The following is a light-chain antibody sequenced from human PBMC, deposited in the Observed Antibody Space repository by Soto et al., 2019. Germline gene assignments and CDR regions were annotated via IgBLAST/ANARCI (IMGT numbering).Light chain of an antibody. CDR1: NSNLGAGYD. J-gene: IGLJ3*02. V-gene: IGLV1-40*01. Sequence: QPVLTQPPSVSGAPGQRVTISCTGNNSNLGAGYDVHWYQQLPGAAPKLVIFGNRNRPSGVPERFSGSKSGTSASLAVTGLQAEDEADYYCQAYDYSLTAFVFGGGTKVTVL. CDR3: QAYDYSLTAFV. CDR2: GNR.